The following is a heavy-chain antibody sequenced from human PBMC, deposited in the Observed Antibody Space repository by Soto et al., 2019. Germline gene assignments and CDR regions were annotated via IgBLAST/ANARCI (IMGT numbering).Heavy chain of an antibody. Sequence: QITLKESGPTLVNPTQTLTLSCTFSGFSLTTSGEGVGWIRQSPGKALEWLALLYGHGDKRYSPSLTSRLTITKDTSRSQVVLTMTNMEPVDTATYYCALISPSYFYGSGSDFYFDYWGQGTLVIVSS. J-gene: IGHJ4*02. CDR2: LYGHGDK. V-gene: IGHV2-5*01. CDR3: ALISPSYFYGSGSDFYFDY. CDR1: GFSLTTSGEG. D-gene: IGHD3-10*01.